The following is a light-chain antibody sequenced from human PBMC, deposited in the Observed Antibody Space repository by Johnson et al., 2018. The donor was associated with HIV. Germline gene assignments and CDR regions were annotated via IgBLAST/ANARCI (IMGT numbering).Light chain of an antibody. V-gene: IGLV1-51*01. CDR2: DNN. CDR1: SSNIGNNY. J-gene: IGLJ1*01. Sequence: QSVLTQPPSVSAAPGQKVTISCSGSSSNIGNNYVSWYQQLPGTAPKLLIYDNNKRPSGIPDRFSGSKSGTSATLGITGLQTGDEADYYCGTWDSSLSVFYVFGPGTKVTFL. CDR3: GTWDSSLSVFYV.